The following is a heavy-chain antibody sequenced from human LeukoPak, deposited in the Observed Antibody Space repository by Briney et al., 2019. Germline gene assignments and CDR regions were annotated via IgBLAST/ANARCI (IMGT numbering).Heavy chain of an antibody. CDR2: GST. D-gene: IGHD3-16*01. V-gene: IGHV4-59*01. J-gene: IGHJ4*02. Sequence: GSTKYNPSLKSRVTISVDRSKNQFSLKLSSVTAADTAVYYCARDLRTFTLNWSQGTLVTVS. CDR3: ARDLRTFTLN.